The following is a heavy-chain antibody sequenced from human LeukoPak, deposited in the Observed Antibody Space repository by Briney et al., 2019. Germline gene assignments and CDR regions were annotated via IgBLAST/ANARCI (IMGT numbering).Heavy chain of an antibody. V-gene: IGHV2-70*04. Sequence: SGPTLVHPTQTLTLTCTFSGFSLSTTGMRVSWIRQPRGKALEWLARSDWDDDKFYSTSLKTRLTISKDTPKNQVVLTMTNMDPVDTATYYCARMTSYGSGFDPWGQGTLVTVSS. CDR2: SDWDDDK. CDR1: GFSLSTTGMR. J-gene: IGHJ5*02. D-gene: IGHD3-10*01. CDR3: ARMTSYGSGFDP.